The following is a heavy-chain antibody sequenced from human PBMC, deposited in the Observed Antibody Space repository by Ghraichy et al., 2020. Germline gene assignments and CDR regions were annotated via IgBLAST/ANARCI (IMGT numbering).Heavy chain of an antibody. CDR2: ISNDGSQK. CDR3: AREAYCSGTTCYSDTSFDY. CDR1: GFTFSNYR. V-gene: IGHV3-30*01. D-gene: IGHD2-2*01. J-gene: IGHJ4*02. Sequence: GRSLRLSCAASGFTFSNYRMHWVRQAPGKGPQWVAEISNDGSQKFYADSLKGRFTISRDNSENTVHLQMNSLGAEDAAVYYCAREAYCSGTTCYSDTSFDYWGQGTLVTVSS.